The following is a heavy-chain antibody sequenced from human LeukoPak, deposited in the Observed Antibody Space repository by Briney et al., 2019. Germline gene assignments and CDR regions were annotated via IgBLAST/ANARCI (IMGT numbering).Heavy chain of an antibody. J-gene: IGHJ3*02. D-gene: IGHD3-22*01. CDR3: ARDRYYYDSSGYYSAFDT. Sequence: SETLSLTCTVSGASISSYYWSWIRQPPGKGLEWIGRIYTSAIISGNTNYNPSLKSRVTMSVDTSKNQFSLRLRSVTAADTAVYYCARDRYYYDSSGYYSAFDTWGQGTTVTVSS. CDR2: IYTSAIISGNT. V-gene: IGHV4-4*07. CDR1: GASISSYY.